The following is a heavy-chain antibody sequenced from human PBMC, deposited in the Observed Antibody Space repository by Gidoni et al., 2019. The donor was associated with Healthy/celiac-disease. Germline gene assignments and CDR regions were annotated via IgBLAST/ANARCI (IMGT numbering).Heavy chain of an antibody. Sequence: EVQLVESGGGLVKPGGSLRLSCAASGFTFSSYSMNWVRQAPGKGLEWVSSISSSSSYIYYADSVKGRFTISRDNAKNSLYLQMNSLRAEDTAVYYCARIYGDVLPNGYFDLWGRGTLVTVSS. CDR3: ARIYGDVLPNGYFDL. D-gene: IGHD4-17*01. V-gene: IGHV3-21*01. CDR2: ISSSSSYI. CDR1: GFTFSSYS. J-gene: IGHJ2*01.